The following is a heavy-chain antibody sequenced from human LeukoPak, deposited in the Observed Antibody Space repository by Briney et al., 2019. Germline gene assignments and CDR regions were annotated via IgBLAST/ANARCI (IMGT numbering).Heavy chain of an antibody. CDR1: GFTFSSHA. Sequence: GGSLRLSCAASGFTFSSHAMHWVRQAPGKGLEWVAFIRYDGINKYYADSVKGRFTISRDNSKNTLYLQMNSLRAEDTAVYYCARDRPQQWLVRGQRGYYYYMDVWGKGTTVTISS. V-gene: IGHV3-30*02. CDR3: ARDRPQQWLVRGQRGYYYYMDV. D-gene: IGHD6-19*01. J-gene: IGHJ6*03. CDR2: IRYDGINK.